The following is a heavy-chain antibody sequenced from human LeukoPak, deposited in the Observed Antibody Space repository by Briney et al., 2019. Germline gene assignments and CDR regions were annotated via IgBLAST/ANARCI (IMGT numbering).Heavy chain of an antibody. V-gene: IGHV4-59*01. Sequence: PSETLSLTCTVSGGSISSYYWSWIRQPPGKGLEWIGYIYYSGSTNYNPSLKSRVTISVDTSKNQFSLKLSSVTAADTAVYYCARMYYYDDAFDIWGQGTKVTVSS. J-gene: IGHJ3*02. CDR1: GGSISSYY. CDR3: ARMYYYDDAFDI. CDR2: IYYSGST. D-gene: IGHD3-22*01.